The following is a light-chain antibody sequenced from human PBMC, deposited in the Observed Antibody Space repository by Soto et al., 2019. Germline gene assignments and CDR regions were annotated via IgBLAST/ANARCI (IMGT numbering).Light chain of an antibody. CDR2: DAS. CDR3: QQRGNWPPIT. Sequence: ETVLTQSPAPLSLSPGEIATPSCRAIQSASRFLAWYQQKPGQAPRLLTYDASNRATGIPARFSGSGSGTDFNLTISSLEPEDFAVYYCQQRGNWPPITFGQGTRVDIK. V-gene: IGKV3-11*01. CDR1: QSASRF. J-gene: IGKJ5*01.